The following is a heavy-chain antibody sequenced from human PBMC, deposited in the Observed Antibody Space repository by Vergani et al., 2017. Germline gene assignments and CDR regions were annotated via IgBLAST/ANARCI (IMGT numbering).Heavy chain of an antibody. D-gene: IGHD2-8*02. CDR3: ARLVSPYYYYYGMDV. Sequence: QVQLQESGPGLVKPLGTLSLTCAVSGGSLSSSNWWSWVRQPPGKGLEWCGEIYHSGRTNYNPSLKSRVTISVDKSKNQFSLQLSSVTAADTAVYYCARLVSPYYYYYGMDVWGQGTTVTVSS. J-gene: IGHJ6*02. V-gene: IGHV4-4*02. CDR1: GGSLSSSNW. CDR2: IYHSGRT.